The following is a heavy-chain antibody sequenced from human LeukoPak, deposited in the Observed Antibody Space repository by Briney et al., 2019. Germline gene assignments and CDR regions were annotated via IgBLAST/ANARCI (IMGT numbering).Heavy chain of an antibody. CDR2: INQDGREQ. CDR1: VFTFSDYW. CDR3: AGGALDY. V-gene: IGHV3-7*04. J-gene: IGHJ4*02. Sequence: GGSLRLSCVASVFTFSDYWMTWVRQAPGQGLEWVAKINQDGREQHFVDSVKGRFSISRDNAKNSLYLQMDSVRGEDTAVYYCAGGALDYWGEGTLVTVSS.